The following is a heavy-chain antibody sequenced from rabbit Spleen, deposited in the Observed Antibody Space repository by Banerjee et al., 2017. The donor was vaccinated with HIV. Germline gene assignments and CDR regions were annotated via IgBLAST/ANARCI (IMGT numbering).Heavy chain of an antibody. V-gene: IGHV1S45*01. CDR2: IDVGSSGRT. Sequence: EQLEESGGGLVKPEGSLTLTCTASGFSFSRSYWICWVRQAPGKGLEWIACIDVGSSGRTYYANWAKGRFTISKTSSTTVTLQMTSLTAADTATYFCARSPYISGSGFAFGLWGPGTLVTVS. CDR1: GFSFSRSYW. CDR3: ARSPYISGSGFAFGL. D-gene: IGHD8-1*01. J-gene: IGHJ4*01.